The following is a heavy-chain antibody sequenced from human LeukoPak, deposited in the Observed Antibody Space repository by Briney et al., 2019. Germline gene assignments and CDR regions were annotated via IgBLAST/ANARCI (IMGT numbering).Heavy chain of an antibody. CDR1: GFTFGDYA. D-gene: IGHD3-22*01. Sequence: GGSLRLSCTDSGFTFGDYAMSWVRQAPGKGLEWVGFIRSKAYGGTTEYAASVKGRFTISRDDSKSIAYLQMNSLKTEDTAVYYCTRIYYDSSGYFVHAFDIWGQGTMVTVSS. J-gene: IGHJ3*02. CDR2: IRSKAYGGTT. CDR3: TRIYYDSSGYFVHAFDI. V-gene: IGHV3-49*04.